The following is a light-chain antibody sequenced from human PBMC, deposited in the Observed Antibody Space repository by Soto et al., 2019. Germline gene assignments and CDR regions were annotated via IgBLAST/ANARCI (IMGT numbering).Light chain of an antibody. Sequence: EIVMTQSPATLSVSPGERATLSYRASQSVSNNLAWYQQKRGQAPRLLIYGASTRATGIPARFSGSGSGTEFTLIISSLQSEDFAVYYCQQYNKWPLITFGQGTRLEIK. J-gene: IGKJ5*01. CDR3: QQYNKWPLIT. CDR2: GAS. V-gene: IGKV3-15*01. CDR1: QSVSNN.